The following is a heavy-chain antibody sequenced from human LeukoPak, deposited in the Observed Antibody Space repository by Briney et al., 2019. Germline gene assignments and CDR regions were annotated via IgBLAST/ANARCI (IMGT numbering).Heavy chain of an antibody. CDR1: GYTFTSYD. Sequence: ASVKVSCKASGYTFTSYDINWVRQATGQGLEWMGWMNPNSGNTGYAQKFQGRVTMTRNTSISTAYMELRSLRSDDTAVYYCARGSYSHYYGSGSYHYWGQGTLVTVSS. CDR2: MNPNSGNT. V-gene: IGHV1-8*01. J-gene: IGHJ4*02. CDR3: ARGSYSHYYGSGSYHY. D-gene: IGHD3-10*01.